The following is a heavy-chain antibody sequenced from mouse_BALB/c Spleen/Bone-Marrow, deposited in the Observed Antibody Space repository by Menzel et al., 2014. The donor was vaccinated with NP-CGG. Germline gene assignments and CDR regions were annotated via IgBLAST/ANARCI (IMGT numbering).Heavy chain of an antibody. Sequence: DVQLQESGAELVKPGASVKLSCTASGFNIKDTYLHWVKQRPGQGLDWIGRIDPAIFTKYDPKFQGKATLTAGTSSNTAYHHLSRLTTEDTAVYYCASYREGLCFDVWGAGTTVTVSS. CDR2: IDPAIFT. J-gene: IGHJ1*01. V-gene: IGHV14-3*02. CDR3: ASYREGLCFDV. CDR1: GFNIKDTY.